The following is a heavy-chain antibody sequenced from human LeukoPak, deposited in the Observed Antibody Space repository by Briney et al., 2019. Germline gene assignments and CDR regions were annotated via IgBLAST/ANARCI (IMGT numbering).Heavy chain of an antibody. D-gene: IGHD5-24*01. CDR1: GGSISSSSYY. CDR3: ARLRDYYYNYMDV. CDR2: IYYSGST. V-gene: IGHV4-39*01. Sequence: PETLSLTCTVSGGSISSSSYYWGWIRQPPGKGLEWIGSIYYSGSTYYNPSLKSRVTISVDTSKNQFSLKLSSVTAADTAVYYCARLRDYYYNYMDVWGKGTTVTISS. J-gene: IGHJ6*03.